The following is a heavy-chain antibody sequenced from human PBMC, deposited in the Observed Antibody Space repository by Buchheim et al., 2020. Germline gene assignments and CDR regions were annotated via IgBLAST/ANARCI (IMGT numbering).Heavy chain of an antibody. CDR1: GYTFSNYY. D-gene: IGHD2-2*02. V-gene: IGHV1-46*01. Sequence: QVQLVQSGAEVKKPGASVKVSCKASGYTFSNYYIHWVRQAPGQGLEWMGIVNPSGGGTSYPQKFQGRVTMTRDTSTSTVYMELSSLGSEDTAVYYCAGGGGDIVVVPASIHVHYLDVWGKGTT. CDR2: VNPSGGGT. J-gene: IGHJ6*03. CDR3: AGGGGDIVVVPASIHVHYLDV.